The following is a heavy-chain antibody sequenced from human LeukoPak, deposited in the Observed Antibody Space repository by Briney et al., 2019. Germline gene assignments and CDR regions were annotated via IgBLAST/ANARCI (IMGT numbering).Heavy chain of an antibody. D-gene: IGHD6-19*01. Sequence: GGSLRLSCAASGFTFSSYAMSWVRQAPGKGLEWVSAISGSGTSTYYADSVKGRFTISRANSKNTLYLQMNSLRADDTAVYYCARGLAVAGTGDAFDIWGQGTMVTVSS. CDR2: ISGSGTST. CDR3: ARGLAVAGTGDAFDI. CDR1: GFTFSSYA. J-gene: IGHJ3*02. V-gene: IGHV3-23*01.